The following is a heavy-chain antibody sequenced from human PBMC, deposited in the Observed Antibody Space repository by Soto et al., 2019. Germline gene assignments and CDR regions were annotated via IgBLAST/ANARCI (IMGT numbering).Heavy chain of an antibody. CDR3: ARHLHSDSVHITPVSPDY. CDR1: GYSFRSYW. Sequence: GESLKISCKTSGYSFRSYWIGWVRQMPWKGLEWMGIIYPDDSNTRYSPSFQGQVTISADKSISTAFLQWSSLKAADSAMYYCARHLHSDSVHITPVSPDYWGQGNLLTISS. CDR2: IYPDDSNT. V-gene: IGHV5-51*01. J-gene: IGHJ4*02. D-gene: IGHD4-4*01.